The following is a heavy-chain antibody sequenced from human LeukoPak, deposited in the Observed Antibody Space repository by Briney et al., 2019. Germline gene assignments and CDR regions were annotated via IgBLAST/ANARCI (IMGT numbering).Heavy chain of an antibody. CDR2: IYYSGST. CDR3: ARVVLRYFDY. D-gene: IGHD3-9*01. V-gene: IGHV4-39*07. CDR1: GYSISSSSYY. Sequence: SETLSLTCTVSGYSISSSSYYWGWIRQPPGKGLEWIGSIYYSGSTYYNPSLKSRVTISVDTSKNQFSLKLSSVTAADTAVYYCARVVLRYFDYWGQGTLVTLSS. J-gene: IGHJ4*02.